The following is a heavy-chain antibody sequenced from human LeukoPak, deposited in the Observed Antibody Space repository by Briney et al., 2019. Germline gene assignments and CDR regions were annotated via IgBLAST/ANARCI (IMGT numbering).Heavy chain of an antibody. D-gene: IGHD4-17*01. J-gene: IGHJ4*02. CDR2: IIPIFGTA. Sequence: SIIPIFGTANYPQLFQGRVTIPPDESTSTAYMALSRLRSEDTAVYYCASGQGDYGDSFDYWGQGTLVTVSS. V-gene: IGHV1-69*15. CDR3: ASGQGDYGDSFDY.